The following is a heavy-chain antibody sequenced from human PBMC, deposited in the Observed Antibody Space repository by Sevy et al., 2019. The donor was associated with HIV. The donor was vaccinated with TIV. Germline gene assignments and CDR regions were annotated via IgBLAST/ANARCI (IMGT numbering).Heavy chain of an antibody. CDR3: TRYCSSTSCYSRGDYGMDV. D-gene: IGHD2-2*02. Sequence: GGSLRLSCTASGFTFGDYAMSWVRQAPGKGLELVGFIRSKAYGGTTEDAASVKGRFTISRDDSKSIAYLQMNSLKTEDTAVYYCTRYCSSTSCYSRGDYGMDVWGQGTTVTVSS. CDR2: IRSKAYGGTT. J-gene: IGHJ6*02. V-gene: IGHV3-49*04. CDR1: GFTFGDYA.